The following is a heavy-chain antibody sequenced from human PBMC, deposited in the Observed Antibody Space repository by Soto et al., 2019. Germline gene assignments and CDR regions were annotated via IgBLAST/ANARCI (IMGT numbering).Heavy chain of an antibody. CDR3: ARHYSGSYGWFDP. CDR2: IYYTGTT. J-gene: IGHJ5*02. CDR1: GGSIIISNYY. Sequence: SETLSLTCTVSGGSIIISNYYWGWIRQPPGKGLEWIGSIYYTGTTYYNPSLKSRVTISVDTSRNQFSLNLSSVTAADTAVYYCARHYSGSYGWFDPWGQGTLVTVS. V-gene: IGHV4-39*01. D-gene: IGHD1-26*01.